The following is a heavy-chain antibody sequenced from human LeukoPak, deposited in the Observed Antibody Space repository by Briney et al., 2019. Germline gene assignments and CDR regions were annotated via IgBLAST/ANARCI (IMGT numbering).Heavy chain of an antibody. CDR3: AREGYSSGWLDY. J-gene: IGHJ4*02. CDR2: IIPIFGTA. CDR1: GGTYSSYA. V-gene: IGHV1-69*06. Sequence: SVKVSCKASGGTYSSYAISWVRPAPGQGLEWTGGIIPIFGTANYAQKFQGRVTITADKSTSTAYMELSSLRSEDTAVYYCAREGYSSGWLDYWGQGTLVTVSS. D-gene: IGHD6-19*01.